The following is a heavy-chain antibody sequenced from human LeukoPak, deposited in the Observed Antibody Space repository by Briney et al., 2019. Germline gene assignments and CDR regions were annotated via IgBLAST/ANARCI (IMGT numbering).Heavy chain of an antibody. D-gene: IGHD2/OR15-2a*01. CDR3: ARGSSIGLIDY. CDR2: IYYSGST. V-gene: IGHV4-39*01. Sequence: SETLSLTCTVSGGSISSSSYYWGWIRQPPGKGLEWIGSIYYSGSTYYNPSLKSRVTISVDTSKNQFSLKLSSVTAADTAVYYCARGSSIGLIDYWGQGTLVAVSS. CDR1: GGSISSSSYY. J-gene: IGHJ4*02.